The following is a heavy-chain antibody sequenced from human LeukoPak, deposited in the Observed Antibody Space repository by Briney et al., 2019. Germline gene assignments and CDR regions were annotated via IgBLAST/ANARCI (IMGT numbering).Heavy chain of an antibody. Sequence: PSETLSLTCTVSGGSISSYYWSWIRQPAGKGLEWIGRIYTNGSTNYNPSLKSRATISIDKSNNQFSLNLSSVTAADTAVYYCARVSYTSGAHHYYYYMDAWGKGTTVTVSS. CDR2: IYTNGST. CDR1: GGSISSYY. CDR3: ARVSYTSGAHHYYYYMDA. J-gene: IGHJ6*03. V-gene: IGHV4-4*07. D-gene: IGHD6-19*01.